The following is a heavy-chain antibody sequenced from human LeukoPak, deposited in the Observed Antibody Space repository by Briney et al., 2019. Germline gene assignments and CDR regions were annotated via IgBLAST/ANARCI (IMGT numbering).Heavy chain of an antibody. Sequence: PGGSLRLSCAASGFTFSSYGMHWVRQAPGKGLEWVGRIKSKTDGGTTGYAAPVKGRFTISRDDSKNTLYLQMNSLKTEDTAVYYCTTDLGYYDSSGYSPGLTDYWGQGTLVTVSS. J-gene: IGHJ4*02. V-gene: IGHV3-15*01. CDR1: GFTFSSYG. D-gene: IGHD3-22*01. CDR3: TTDLGYYDSSGYSPGLTDY. CDR2: IKSKTDGGTT.